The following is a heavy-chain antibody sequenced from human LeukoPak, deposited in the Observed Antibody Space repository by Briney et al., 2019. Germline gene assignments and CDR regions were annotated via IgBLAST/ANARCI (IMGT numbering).Heavy chain of an antibody. D-gene: IGHD3-22*01. CDR2: ISGSSTDI. J-gene: IGHJ4*02. Sequence: GGSLRLSCAASGFTFSNYAMNWVRQAPGKGLEWVSSISGSSTDIYYADSVKGRFTISRDNAKNSLYLQINSLRAEDTAIYYCARRGYYDSSGYDYWGQGILVTVSS. CDR3: ARRGYYDSSGYDY. CDR1: GFTFSNYA. V-gene: IGHV3-21*01.